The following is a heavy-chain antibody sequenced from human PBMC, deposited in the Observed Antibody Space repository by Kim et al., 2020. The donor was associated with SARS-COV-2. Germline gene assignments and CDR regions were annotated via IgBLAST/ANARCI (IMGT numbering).Heavy chain of an antibody. CDR1: GYSFSNYG. V-gene: IGHV7-4-1*02. Sequence: ASVKVSCKASGYSFSNYGMNWVRQAPGQGPEWMGWINVKTGNPTYAQGFAGLFVFSLDTSASTAYLQISRLEAEDTAVYYCARGGSGWYAWGQGTLVTVSS. D-gene: IGHD6-19*01. J-gene: IGHJ4*02. CDR2: INVKTGNP. CDR3: ARGGSGWYA.